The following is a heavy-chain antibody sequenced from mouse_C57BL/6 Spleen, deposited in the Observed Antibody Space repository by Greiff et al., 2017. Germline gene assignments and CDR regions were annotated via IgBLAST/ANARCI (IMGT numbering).Heavy chain of an antibody. CDR1: GFTFTDYY. D-gene: IGHD4-1*01. Sequence: DVMLVESGGGLVQPGGSLSLSCAASGFTFTDYYMSWVRQPPGKALEWLGFIRNKANGYTTEYSASVKGRFTISRDNSQSILYLQMNALRAEDSATYYCARYRANWDEGYFDYWGQGTTLTVSS. CDR2: IRNKANGYTT. CDR3: ARYRANWDEGYFDY. J-gene: IGHJ2*01. V-gene: IGHV7-3*01.